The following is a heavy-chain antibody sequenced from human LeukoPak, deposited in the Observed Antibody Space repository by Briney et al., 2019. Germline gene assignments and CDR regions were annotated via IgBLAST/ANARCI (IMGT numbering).Heavy chain of an antibody. V-gene: IGHV3-23*01. CDR2: ISGSGGST. CDR1: GFTFSSYA. Sequence: GGSLRLSCAASGFTFSSYAMSWVRQAPGKGLEWVSAISGSGGSTYYADSVKGRFTISRDNSKNTLYLQMNSLRAEDTVVYYCAKKKVIPRSYYDYWGQGTLVTVSS. CDR3: AKKKVIPRSYYDY. D-gene: IGHD3-10*01. J-gene: IGHJ4*02.